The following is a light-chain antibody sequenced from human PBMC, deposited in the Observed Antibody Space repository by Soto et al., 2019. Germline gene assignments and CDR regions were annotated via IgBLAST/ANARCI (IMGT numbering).Light chain of an antibody. Sequence: DIHMTQSPSSLSASLGARVTITCRASQSISNFLNWVQHKPGNAPKVLISAASTLQSGVPPRFSGSESGTDFTLTISSLQPEDSASYYCQQYYNSVLTFGGGTKVEIK. CDR3: QQYYNSVLT. V-gene: IGKV1-39*01. J-gene: IGKJ4*01. CDR1: QSISNF. CDR2: AAS.